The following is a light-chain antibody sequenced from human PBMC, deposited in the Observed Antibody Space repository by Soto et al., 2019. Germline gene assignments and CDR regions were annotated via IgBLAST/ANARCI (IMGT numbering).Light chain of an antibody. Sequence: QSALTQPASVSGSPGQSITISCTGSSSDLGGYNYVSWYQQHPGKAPKLMIYEVSYRPSGVSNRFSGSKSGNTASLTISGLHAEDEADYYCSSYISSSTLLFGGGTKLTV. CDR1: SSDLGGYNY. CDR2: EVS. V-gene: IGLV2-14*01. J-gene: IGLJ2*01. CDR3: SSYISSSTLL.